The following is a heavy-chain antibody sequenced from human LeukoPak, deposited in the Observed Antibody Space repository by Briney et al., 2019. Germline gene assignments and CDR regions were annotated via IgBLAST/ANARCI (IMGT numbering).Heavy chain of an antibody. J-gene: IGHJ4*02. D-gene: IGHD3-10*01. V-gene: IGHV3-23*01. CDR2: ISGVGGRT. Sequence: GGTLRLSCAASGFTFSSYGMSWVRQAPGKGLEWVSTISGVGGRTYYADSVKGRFTISRDNSKNTLYLQMSSLRAEDTAVYYCAKGTYGSGTYGADDYWGQGTLVTVSS. CDR3: AKGTYGSGTYGADDY. CDR1: GFTFSSYG.